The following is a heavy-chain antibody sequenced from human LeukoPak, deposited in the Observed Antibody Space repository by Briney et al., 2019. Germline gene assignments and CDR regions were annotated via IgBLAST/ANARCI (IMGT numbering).Heavy chain of an antibody. CDR3: VKEGSQWLVRDYYFDY. D-gene: IGHD6-19*01. CDR1: GFTFSSYA. Sequence: GGSLRLSCSASGFTFSSYAMHWVRQAPGKGLEYVSAISSNGGSTYYADSVKGRFTISRDNSKNTLYLQMSSLRAEDTAVYYCVKEGSQWLVRDYYFDYWGQGTPVTVSS. V-gene: IGHV3-64D*09. CDR2: ISSNGGST. J-gene: IGHJ4*02.